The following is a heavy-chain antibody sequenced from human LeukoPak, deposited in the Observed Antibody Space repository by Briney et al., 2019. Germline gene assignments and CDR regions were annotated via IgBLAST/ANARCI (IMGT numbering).Heavy chain of an antibody. CDR3: ARVSYYDSSPTFDY. D-gene: IGHD3-22*01. CDR2: IYTSGST. V-gene: IGHV4-61*02. Sequence: SQTLSLTCTVSSGSISSGSYYWSWIRQPAGKGLEWIGRIYTSGSTYYNPSLKSRVTISVDTSKNQFSLKLSSVTAADTAVYYCARVSYYDSSPTFDYWGQGTLVTVSS. CDR1: SGSISSGSYY. J-gene: IGHJ4*02.